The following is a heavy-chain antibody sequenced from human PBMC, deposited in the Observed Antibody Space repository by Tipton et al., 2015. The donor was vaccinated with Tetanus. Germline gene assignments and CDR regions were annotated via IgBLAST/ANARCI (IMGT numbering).Heavy chain of an antibody. V-gene: IGHV3-23*01. CDR1: GFTFSDYG. CDR2: ISGSGVQT. J-gene: IGHJ4*03. D-gene: IGHD3-16*02. CDR3: VGGKAXGYTXXRQGC. Sequence: SLRLSCAASGFTFSDYGMSWVRQAPGKGLEWVSSISGSGVQTNYADSVKGRFTVSRDNSKNTLYMQMNSLRAEDTAVSFCVGGKAXGYTXXRQGCWGXGTLVTVSS.